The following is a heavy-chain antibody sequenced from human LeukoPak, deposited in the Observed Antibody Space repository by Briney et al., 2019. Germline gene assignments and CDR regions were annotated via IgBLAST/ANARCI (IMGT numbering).Heavy chain of an antibody. D-gene: IGHD3-10*01. CDR2: ISSSSYI. Sequence: PGGSLRLSCAASGFTFSSYSMSWVRQAPGKGLEWVSSISSSSYIYYADSVKGRFTISRDNAKNSLYLQMNSLRAEDTAVYYCARDRSLGTVWFGPKRYYYFDYWGQGTLVTVSS. V-gene: IGHV3-21*01. J-gene: IGHJ4*02. CDR1: GFTFSSYS. CDR3: ARDRSLGTVWFGPKRYYYFDY.